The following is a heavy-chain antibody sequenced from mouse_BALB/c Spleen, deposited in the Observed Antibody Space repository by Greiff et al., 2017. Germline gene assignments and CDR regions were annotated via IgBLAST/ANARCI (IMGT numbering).Heavy chain of an antibody. Sequence: QVQLKESGAELVRPGSSVKISCKASGYAFSSYWMNWVKQRPGQGLEWIGQIYPGDGDTNYNGKFKGKATLTADKSSSTAYMQLSSLTSEDSAVYFCARDYRYYFDDWGQGTTLTVSS. CDR2: IYPGDGDT. V-gene: IGHV1-80*01. CDR3: ARDYRYYFDD. D-gene: IGHD2-14*01. J-gene: IGHJ2*01. CDR1: GYAFSSYW.